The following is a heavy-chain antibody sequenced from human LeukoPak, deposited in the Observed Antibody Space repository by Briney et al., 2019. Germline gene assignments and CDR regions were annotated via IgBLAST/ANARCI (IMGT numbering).Heavy chain of an antibody. Sequence: GGSLRLSCAASGFTFSTYSMNWVRQAPGKGLEWVSCISSSSSYIYYADSVKGRFTISRDNAKNSLYLQMNSLRVEDTAVYYCARSLGELPLAAAYWGQGILVTVSS. D-gene: IGHD3-16*02. J-gene: IGHJ4*02. CDR2: ISSSSSYI. CDR1: GFTFSTYS. V-gene: IGHV3-21*01. CDR3: ARSLGELPLAAAY.